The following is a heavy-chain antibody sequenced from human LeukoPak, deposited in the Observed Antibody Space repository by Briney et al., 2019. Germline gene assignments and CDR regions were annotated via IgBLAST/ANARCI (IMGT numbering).Heavy chain of an antibody. CDR1: GASFSDYY. CDR2: INHSGST. Sequence: SETLSLTCAVYGASFSDYYWSWIRQPPGKGLEWIGEINHSGSTKYNPSLKSRVTISVDTSKNQFSLKLSSVTAADTAVYYCARSPSMVRGVHDYWGQGTLVTVSS. CDR3: ARSPSMVRGVHDY. J-gene: IGHJ4*02. D-gene: IGHD3-10*01. V-gene: IGHV4-34*01.